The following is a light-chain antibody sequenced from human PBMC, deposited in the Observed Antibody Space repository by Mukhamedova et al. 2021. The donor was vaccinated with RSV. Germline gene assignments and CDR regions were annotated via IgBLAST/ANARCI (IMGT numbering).Light chain of an antibody. J-gene: IGLJ2*01. V-gene: IGLV2-14*01. Sequence: GVSSRFSGSKSGNTASLTISGLQAEDEADYYCSSQRHGPSVVFGGGTKVSVL. CDR3: SSQRHGPSVV.